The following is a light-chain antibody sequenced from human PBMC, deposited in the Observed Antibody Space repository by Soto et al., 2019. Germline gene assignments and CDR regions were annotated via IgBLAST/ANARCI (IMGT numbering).Light chain of an antibody. CDR1: SSDVGGYNY. CDR2: DVS. V-gene: IGLV2-11*01. J-gene: IGLJ1*01. Sequence: QSALTQPRSVSGSPGQSVTISCTGTSSDVGGYNYVSWYQQHPGKAPKLMIYDVSKRPSGVPDCFSGSKSSNTASLTISGPQAEDEADYSCCSYAGSSSYVFGTGSKLTVL. CDR3: CSYAGSSSYV.